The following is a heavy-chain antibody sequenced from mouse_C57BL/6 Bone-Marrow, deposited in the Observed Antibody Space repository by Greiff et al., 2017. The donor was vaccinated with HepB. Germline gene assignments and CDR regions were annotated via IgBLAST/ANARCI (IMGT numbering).Heavy chain of an antibody. D-gene: IGHD2-4*01. J-gene: IGHJ2*01. Sequence: EVKLLESGPGLVKPSQSLSLTCSVTGYSIPSGYYWNWIRQFPGNKLEWMGYISYDGSNNYNPSLKNRISITRDTSKNQFFLKLNSVTTEDTATYYCARDDYVFDYWGQGTTLTVSS. CDR3: ARDDYVFDY. CDR1: GYSIPSGYY. V-gene: IGHV3-6*01. CDR2: ISYDGSN.